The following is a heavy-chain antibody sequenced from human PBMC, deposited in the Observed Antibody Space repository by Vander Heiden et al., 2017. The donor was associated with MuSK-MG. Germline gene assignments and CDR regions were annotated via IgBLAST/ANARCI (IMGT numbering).Heavy chain of an antibody. V-gene: IGHV3-23*01. CDR3: AKGDHDSSGYFPPSFDY. J-gene: IGHJ4*02. CDR1: GFTLSIHA. D-gene: IGHD3-22*01. CDR2: ISGSGTNT. Sequence: EVQLLESGGGLVQPGGSLRLPCAASGFTLSIHAMRWVRQAPGKGLEWVTLISGSGTNTYYADSVKGRFNISRDNSKNTLYLQMNSLRVEDTAIYYCAKGDHDSSGYFPPSFDYWGQGTLVTVSS.